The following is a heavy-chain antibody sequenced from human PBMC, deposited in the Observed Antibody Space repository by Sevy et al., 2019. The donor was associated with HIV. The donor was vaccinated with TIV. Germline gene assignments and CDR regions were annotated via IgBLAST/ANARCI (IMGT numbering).Heavy chain of an antibody. CDR3: AKRSYGSACYHFDY. CDR1: GFTFSSYA. V-gene: IGHV3-23*01. J-gene: IGHJ4*02. CDR2: ISGSGGST. D-gene: IGHD3-10*01. Sequence: GGSLRLSCAASGFTFSSYAMSWVRQAPGKGLEWVSAISGSGGSTYYADSVKGRFTISRDNSKNTLCLQMNSLRAEDTALYFCAKRSYGSACYHFDYWGQGTLVTVS.